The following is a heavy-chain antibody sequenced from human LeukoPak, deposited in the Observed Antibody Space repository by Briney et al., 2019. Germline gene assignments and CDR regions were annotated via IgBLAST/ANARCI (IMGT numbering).Heavy chain of an antibody. CDR2: IRHSDGRT. V-gene: IGHV3-23*01. J-gene: IGHJ4*02. D-gene: IGHD1-1*01. CDR1: GFTFSSYA. Sequence: GGSLRLSCAASGFTFSSYAMGWVRQAPGQGLEWVSGIRHSDGRTYYADSVRGRFTISSDIFKNTLYLQMNGLRADDTALYYCAKGLERESRLDSWGQGTLVTVSS. CDR3: AKGLERESRLDS.